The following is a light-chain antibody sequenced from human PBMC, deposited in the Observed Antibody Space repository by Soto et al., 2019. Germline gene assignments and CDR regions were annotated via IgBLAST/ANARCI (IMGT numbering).Light chain of an antibody. V-gene: IGKV1-39*01. J-gene: IGKJ3*01. CDR1: QSIRTF. CDR2: ATS. CDR3: QQSSTAPLFT. Sequence: DIQMTQSPSSLSASVGDRVTITCRASQSIRTFLNWYQQKPGKAPKLLIYATSSLHSGVPSRFSGSGSGTDFTLTITSLQPEDFATYYCQQSSTAPLFTFGPGTTVDI.